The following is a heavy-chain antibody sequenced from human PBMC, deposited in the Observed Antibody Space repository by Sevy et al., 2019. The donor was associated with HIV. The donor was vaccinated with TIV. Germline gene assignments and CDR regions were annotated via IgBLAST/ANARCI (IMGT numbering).Heavy chain of an antibody. J-gene: IGHJ5*02. CDR2: INPNSGGT. CDR3: ARDRIQLWLAWFDP. CDR1: GYTFTDSY. Sequence: ASVKVSCKASGYTFTDSYMHWVRQAPGQGLEWMGWINPNSGGTNYAQKFKGRVTMTRDTSISKAYMELRRLRSDDTAVYYCARDRIQLWLAWFDPWGQGTLVTVSS. D-gene: IGHD5-18*01. V-gene: IGHV1-2*02.